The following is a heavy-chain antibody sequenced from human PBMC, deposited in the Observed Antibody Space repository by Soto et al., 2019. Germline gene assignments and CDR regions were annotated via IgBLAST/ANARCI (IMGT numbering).Heavy chain of an antibody. D-gene: IGHD5-12*01. J-gene: IGHJ4*02. V-gene: IGHV3-23*01. Sequence: GGSLRLSCAASGFIFSSSGMSWVRQAPGKGLEWVSGITGSGANTYYVDPVKGRFTISRDNSKSTLYLQMNSLRAEDTAVYYCAKDPRGPDYWGQGILVTVSS. CDR3: AKDPRGPDY. CDR1: GFIFSSSG. CDR2: ITGSGANT.